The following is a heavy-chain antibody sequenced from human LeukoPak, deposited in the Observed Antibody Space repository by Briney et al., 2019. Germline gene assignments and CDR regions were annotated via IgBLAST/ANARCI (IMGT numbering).Heavy chain of an antibody. CDR1: GGTLRTHI. CDR2: IIPTLGIA. V-gene: IGHV1-69*02. D-gene: IGHD3-3*01. Sequence: SVKVSCKTSGGTLRTHIFSWVRQAPGQGLEWMGRIIPTLGIANYAQKFQGRVTITADKSTSTAYMELSSLRSEDTAVYYCARGFLEWLPYYYGMDVWGQGTTVTVSS. CDR3: ARGFLEWLPYYYGMDV. J-gene: IGHJ6*02.